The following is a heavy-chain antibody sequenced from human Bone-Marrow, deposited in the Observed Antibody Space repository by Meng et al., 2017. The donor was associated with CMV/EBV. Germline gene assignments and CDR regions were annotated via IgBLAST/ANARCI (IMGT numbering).Heavy chain of an antibody. J-gene: IGHJ6*02. Sequence: GESLKISCAASGFTFSSYAMHWVRQAPGKGLEWVAAISYDGSNKYYADSVKGRFTISRDNSKNTLYLQMNSLRAEDTAVYYCARAEERDYGMDVWGQGTTVTVSS. CDR1: GFTFSSYA. CDR3: ARAEERDYGMDV. CDR2: ISYDGSNK. V-gene: IGHV3-30-3*01.